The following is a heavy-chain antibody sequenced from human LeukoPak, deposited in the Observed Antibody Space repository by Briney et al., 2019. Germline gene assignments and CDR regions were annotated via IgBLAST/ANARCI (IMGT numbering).Heavy chain of an antibody. D-gene: IGHD3-10*01. Sequence: GASVKVSCKTSGYTFTGYYIHWVRQAPGQGLEWMGWINPNTGGTNYAQDFQGRVTMTRNTYVTTAYMELRSLRSDDTAVYFCARERESGRSDAFDLWGQGTMVTVSS. CDR1: GYTFTGYY. CDR2: INPNTGGT. V-gene: IGHV1-2*02. CDR3: ARERESGRSDAFDL. J-gene: IGHJ3*01.